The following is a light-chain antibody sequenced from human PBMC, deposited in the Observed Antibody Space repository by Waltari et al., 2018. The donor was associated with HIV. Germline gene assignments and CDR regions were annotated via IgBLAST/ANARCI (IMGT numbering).Light chain of an antibody. CDR2: EVS. V-gene: IGLV2-23*02. CDR3: CSYAGKSNTFLI. Sequence: QSALTQPFSVSGSPVQSITIPCTGTSNLVGSYNFVSCNQQHPGKAPRLIIYEVSKRPSGVSNRFSGSKSGNTASLTISGLQAEDEADYSCCSYAGKSNTFLIFGGGTKLTVL. J-gene: IGLJ2*01. CDR1: SNLVGSYNF.